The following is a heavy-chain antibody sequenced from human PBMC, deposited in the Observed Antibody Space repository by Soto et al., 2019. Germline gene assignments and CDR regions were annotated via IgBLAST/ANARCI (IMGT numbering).Heavy chain of an antibody. CDR3: ARDLVPTRVSGAFDY. J-gene: IGHJ4*02. D-gene: IGHD2-2*01. Sequence: PGGSLRLSCAASGFTFSSYSMHWVRQAPGKGLEWVAVISYDGSNKYYTESVKGRFTVSRDNSKNTLSLQMNSLRAEDTAIYYCARDLVPTRVSGAFDYWGQGTLVTVSS. V-gene: IGHV3-30-3*01. CDR2: ISYDGSNK. CDR1: GFTFSSYS.